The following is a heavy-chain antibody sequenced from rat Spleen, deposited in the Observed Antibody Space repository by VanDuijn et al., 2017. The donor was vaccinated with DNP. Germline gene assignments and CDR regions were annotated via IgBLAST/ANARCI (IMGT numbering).Heavy chain of an antibody. D-gene: IGHD4-3*01. Sequence: EVQLVESGGGLVQPGGSMKLSCVASGFTFSDYYMAWIRQAPRKGLEWVATISTSGSRTYYPDSVKGRFTISRDNAKSSLYLQMNSLKSEDTATYYCAKNSGYYFDYWGQGVMVTVSS. CDR2: ISTSGSRT. CDR3: AKNSGYYFDY. V-gene: IGHV5-25*01. CDR1: GFTFSDYY. J-gene: IGHJ2*01.